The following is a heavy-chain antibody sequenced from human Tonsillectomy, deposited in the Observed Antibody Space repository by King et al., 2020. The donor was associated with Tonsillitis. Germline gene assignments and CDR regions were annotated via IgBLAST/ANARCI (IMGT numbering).Heavy chain of an antibody. V-gene: IGHV1-2*02. CDR2: INPNSGGT. D-gene: IGHD2-15*01. CDR1: GYTFTGYY. CDR3: ARGTGRGVVGAANRPFDY. J-gene: IGHJ4*02. Sequence: QLVQSGAEVKKPGASVKVSCKASGYTFTGYYMHWVRQAPGQGLEWMGWINPNSGGTNYAQKFQGRVTMTRDTSIRTAYMELSRLRSDDTAVYYCARGTGRGVVGAANRPFDYWGQGTLVTVSS.